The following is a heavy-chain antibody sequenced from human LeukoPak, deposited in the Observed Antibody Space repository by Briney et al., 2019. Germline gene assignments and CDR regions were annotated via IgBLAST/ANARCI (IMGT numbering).Heavy chain of an antibody. CDR3: AGGDRNGWYFYY. D-gene: IGHD6-19*01. CDR2: ISWNAGST. V-gene: IGHV3-20*04. CDR1: GFRFDDHG. Sequence: GSLRLSCAASGFRFDDHGMSWVRQAPGKGLEWVSGISWNAGSTGYADSVKGRFTISRDNAENSLFLQMNSLRVEGTALYYCAGGDRNGWYFYYWGQGILVTVSS. J-gene: IGHJ4*02.